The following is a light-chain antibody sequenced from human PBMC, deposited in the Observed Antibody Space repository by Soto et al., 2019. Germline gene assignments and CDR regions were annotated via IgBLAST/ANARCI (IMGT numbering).Light chain of an antibody. CDR3: QQYGGSPT. J-gene: IGKJ1*01. CDR2: GTS. CDR1: QSVSSSY. Sequence: EIVLTQSPGTLSLSPGERATLSCRASQSVSSSYLAWYQQKPGQAPRLLIYGTSSRAPGIPDRFSGSGSGTDFTLIINRLEPEDFAVYYCQQYGGSPTFGQGTKVDIK. V-gene: IGKV3-20*01.